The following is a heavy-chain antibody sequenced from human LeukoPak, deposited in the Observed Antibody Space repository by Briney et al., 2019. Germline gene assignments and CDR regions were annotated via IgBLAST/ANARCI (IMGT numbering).Heavy chain of an antibody. Sequence: GESLKISCKGSGYSFTNYWIGWVRQMPGKGLELMGIIYPGDSDTRYSPSFQGQVTISSDKSISTAYLQRSSLKASDTAMYYCARPLKPYYYNSSGYWGHFQHWGQGTLVTVSS. CDR2: IYPGDSDT. V-gene: IGHV5-51*01. D-gene: IGHD3-22*01. CDR1: GYSFTNYW. J-gene: IGHJ1*01. CDR3: ARPLKPYYYNSSGYWGHFQH.